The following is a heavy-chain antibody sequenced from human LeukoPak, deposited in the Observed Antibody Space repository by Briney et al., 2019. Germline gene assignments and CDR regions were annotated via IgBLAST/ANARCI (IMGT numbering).Heavy chain of an antibody. Sequence: SETLSLTCAVYGGSFSGYYWSRIRQPPGKGLEWIGEINHSGSTNYNPSLKSRVTISVDTSKNQFSLKLSSVTAADTAVYYCARLSSIFGVVRRAFDIWGQGTMVTVSS. CDR2: INHSGST. CDR3: ARLSSIFGVVRRAFDI. V-gene: IGHV4-34*01. J-gene: IGHJ3*02. CDR1: GGSFSGYY. D-gene: IGHD3-3*01.